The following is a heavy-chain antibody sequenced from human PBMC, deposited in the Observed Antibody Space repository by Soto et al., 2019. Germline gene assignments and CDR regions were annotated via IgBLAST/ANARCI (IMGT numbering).Heavy chain of an antibody. V-gene: IGHV4-31*03. CDR3: AREGGSYDSGGYLIRGAFDI. D-gene: IGHD3-22*01. CDR1: GDSISRIDYY. Sequence: SETLSLTCSVSGDSISRIDYYWTWIRQHPEKGLEWIGNIYFRGNTYYSPSLESRLTISVDTSKNQFSLKLTSVTAADTAVYYCAREGGSYDSGGYLIRGAFDIWGKGTMVTVSS. J-gene: IGHJ3*02. CDR2: IYFRGNT.